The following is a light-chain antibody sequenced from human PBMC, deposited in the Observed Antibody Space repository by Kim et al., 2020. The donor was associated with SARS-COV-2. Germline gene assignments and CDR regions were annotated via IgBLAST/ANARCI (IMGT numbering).Light chain of an antibody. V-gene: IGLV4-69*01. CDR2: VNSDGRH. J-gene: IGLJ3*02. CDR3: QTWDTGIRV. Sequence: ASVKHTCTLGRGHNNYGIAWHQGQTQKGPRFLMNVNSDGRHTKGDGIPDRFSGSSSGAERYLSISSVQSEDEADYYCQTWDTGIRVFGGGTKVTVL. CDR1: RGHNNYG.